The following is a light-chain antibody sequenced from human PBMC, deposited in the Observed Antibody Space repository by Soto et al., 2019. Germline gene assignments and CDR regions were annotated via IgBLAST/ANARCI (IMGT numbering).Light chain of an antibody. V-gene: IGKV3D-15*01. CDR1: QSVSSD. J-gene: IGKJ1*01. Sequence: EIVVTQSPCTLSMSPGERATLSCRASQSVSSDFAWYQQKPGQAPRLLIFGTSTRATGVPVRFTGSGSGTEFTLTISSLQSEDFAIYYCQQYNEWPWTFGQGTKVDIK. CDR3: QQYNEWPWT. CDR2: GTS.